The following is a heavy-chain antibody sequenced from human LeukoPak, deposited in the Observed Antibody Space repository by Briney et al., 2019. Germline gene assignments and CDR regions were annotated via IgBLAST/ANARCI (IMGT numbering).Heavy chain of an antibody. V-gene: IGHV3-66*01. J-gene: IGHJ4*02. CDR1: GFTVSSNY. D-gene: IGHD6-19*01. CDR3: ARVGHSSGRTEDIDY. CDR2: IYSGGST. Sequence: TGGSLRLSCAASGFTVSSNYMSWVRQAPGKGLEWVSVIYSGGSTYYAESVKGRFTISRDNSKNTLYLQMNSLRAEDTAVSYCARVGHSSGRTEDIDYWGQGTLVTVSS.